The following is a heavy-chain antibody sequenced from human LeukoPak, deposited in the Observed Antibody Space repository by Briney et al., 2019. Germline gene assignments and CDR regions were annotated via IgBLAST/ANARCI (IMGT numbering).Heavy chain of an antibody. J-gene: IGHJ6*03. Sequence: SETLSLTCIVSGGSISGYYWSWIRQPPGKGLEWIGSIYYSGSTDYNPSLKSRVIISVDTSKNQFSLNLRPVTAADTAVYYCARVQRTEEGGYSYYYIDVWGKGTTVTVSS. V-gene: IGHV4-59*08. CDR2: IYYSGST. CDR3: ARVQRTEEGGYSYYYIDV. D-gene: IGHD1-26*01. CDR1: GGSISGYY.